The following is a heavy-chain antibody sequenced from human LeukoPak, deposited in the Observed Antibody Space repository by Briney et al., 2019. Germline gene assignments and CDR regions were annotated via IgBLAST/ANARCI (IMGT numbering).Heavy chain of an antibody. Sequence: GGSLRLSCAASGFTFSSYSMNWVRQAPGKGLEWVSSISSSSSYIYYADSVKGRFTISRDNAKNSLYLQMNSLRAEDTAVYYCARGGEWELLPDYWGQGTLVTVSS. CDR1: GFTFSSYS. D-gene: IGHD1-26*01. V-gene: IGHV3-21*01. J-gene: IGHJ4*02. CDR2: ISSSSSYI. CDR3: ARGGEWELLPDY.